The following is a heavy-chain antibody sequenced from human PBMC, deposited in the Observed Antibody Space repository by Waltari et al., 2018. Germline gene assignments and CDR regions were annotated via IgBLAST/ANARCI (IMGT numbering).Heavy chain of an antibody. D-gene: IGHD3-10*01. V-gene: IGHV1-3*01. CDR3: ARSFQLLYFDF. CDR2: INAGTGTT. CDR1: GYPFTTSA. Sequence: QVQLVQSGAEVKEPGASVRVSCTASGYPFTTSAIHWVRKAPGQRLEWMGWINAGTGTTSFAQKCQNNLTIPTDTSESTAYMDLHSLRSEDTAVYYCARSFQLLYFDFWGQGSLVTVSS. J-gene: IGHJ4*02.